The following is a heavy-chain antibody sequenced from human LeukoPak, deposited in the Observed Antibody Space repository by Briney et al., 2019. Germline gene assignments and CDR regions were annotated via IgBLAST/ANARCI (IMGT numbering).Heavy chain of an antibody. CDR2: ISAYNGNT. CDR1: GYTFTNYD. Sequence: ASVKVSCKASGYTFTNYDINWVRQAPGQGLEWMGWISAYNGNTNYAQNLQGRVTMTTDTSTSTAYMELGSLRSDDTAVYYCARVSTIVYYDSGNPDYWGQGTLVTVSS. J-gene: IGHJ4*02. V-gene: IGHV1-18*01. D-gene: IGHD3-22*01. CDR3: ARVSTIVYYDSGNPDY.